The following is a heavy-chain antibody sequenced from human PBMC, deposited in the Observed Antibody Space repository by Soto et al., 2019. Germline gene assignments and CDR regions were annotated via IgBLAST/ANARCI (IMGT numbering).Heavy chain of an antibody. CDR2: ISSNGGST. Sequence: GGSLRLSCSASGFTFSSYAMHWVRQAPGKGLEYVSAISSNGGSTYYADSVKGRFTISRDNSKNTLYLQMSSLRAEDTAVYYCVKERRRSSGYPYYFDYWGQGTLVTVSS. D-gene: IGHD3-22*01. CDR1: GFTFSSYA. J-gene: IGHJ4*02. CDR3: VKERRRSSGYPYYFDY. V-gene: IGHV3-64D*08.